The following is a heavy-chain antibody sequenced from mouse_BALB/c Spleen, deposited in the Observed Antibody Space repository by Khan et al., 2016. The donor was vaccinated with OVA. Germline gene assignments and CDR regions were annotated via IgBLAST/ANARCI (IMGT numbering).Heavy chain of an antibody. J-gene: IGHJ3*01. Sequence: QVQLQQSGAELARPGASVKLSCKASGYTFTDSYIHWVKQRTGQGLEWIGEISPGSGDTYYNEKFNGKATLTAEQSSTTVYMQLSSLTSEAAAVYFGARRNYCCYTFAYWSQGTLVTVSA. D-gene: IGHD1-2*01. CDR3: ARRNYCCYTFAY. CDR1: GYTFTDSY. CDR2: ISPGSGDT. V-gene: IGHV1-77*01.